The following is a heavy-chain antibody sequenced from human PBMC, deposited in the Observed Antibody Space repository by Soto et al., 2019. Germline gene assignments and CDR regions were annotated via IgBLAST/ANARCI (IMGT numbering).Heavy chain of an antibody. CDR3: VSQRTSVLTQAYFDY. Sequence: ASETLSLTCAVSGGSISGGGFSWSWIRQPPGKGLEWIGYILHTGGTQYNPSVKSRVTISVDTSKNQFSLNLNSVTASDMAVYFCVSQRTSVLTQAYFDYWGPGALVTVSS. CDR2: ILHTGGT. CDR1: GGSISGGGFS. V-gene: IGHV4-30-2*01. D-gene: IGHD2-8*01. J-gene: IGHJ4*02.